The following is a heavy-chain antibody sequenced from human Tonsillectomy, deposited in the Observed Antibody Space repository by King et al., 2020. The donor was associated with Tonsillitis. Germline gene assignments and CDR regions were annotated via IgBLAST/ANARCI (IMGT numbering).Heavy chain of an antibody. J-gene: IGHJ3*02. Sequence: VQLVQSGGGLVQSGRSLRLSCAASGFTFDDYAMHWVRQALGKGLEWVSGISWKSGSIGYADSVKGRFTISRDNAKNSLYLQMNSLRTEDTALYYCAKDRGDAFDIWGQGTMVTVSS. CDR2: ISWKSGSI. V-gene: IGHV3-9*01. D-gene: IGHD3-10*01. CDR3: AKDRGDAFDI. CDR1: GFTFDDYA.